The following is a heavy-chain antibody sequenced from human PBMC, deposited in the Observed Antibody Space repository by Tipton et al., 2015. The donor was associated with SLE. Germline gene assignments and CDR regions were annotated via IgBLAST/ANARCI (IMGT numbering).Heavy chain of an antibody. V-gene: IGHV4-59*11. CDR3: ARETGTYYSTWFDS. J-gene: IGHJ5*01. CDR1: GGSITNHY. CDR2: IHYSGTT. D-gene: IGHD1-26*01. Sequence: TLSLTCTVSGGSITNHYWNWIRQPPGKGLEWIGYIHYSGTTHDNPSLKRRVTMSVDMSKNQFSLRLTSVTAADTATYSCARETGTYYSTWFDSWGQGTLVTVSS.